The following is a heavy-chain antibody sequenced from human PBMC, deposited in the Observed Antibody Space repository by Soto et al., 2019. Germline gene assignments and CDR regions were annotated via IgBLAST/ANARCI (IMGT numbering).Heavy chain of an antibody. CDR3: ARGKGSGWFDP. CDR1: GYTFTSHD. V-gene: IGHV1-8*01. D-gene: IGHD3-10*01. CDR2: MNPTGGNT. Sequence: ASVKVSCKASGYTFTSHDINWVRQATGQGLEWMGWMNPTGGNTGYAQKFQGRVTMTRNTSISTAYMELSSLRSDDTAVYYCARGKGSGWFDPWGQGTLVTV. J-gene: IGHJ5*02.